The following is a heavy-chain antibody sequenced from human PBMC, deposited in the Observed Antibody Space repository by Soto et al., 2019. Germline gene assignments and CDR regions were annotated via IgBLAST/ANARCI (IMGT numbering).Heavy chain of an antibody. CDR3: ARDAPPDDY. Sequence: SETLSLTCTVSGSSISSSGYYWGWIRQPPGKGLEWIGSIYYSRNTDDNPSLESRVPISVDTSKNQFCLTVTSVTAADTAVYYCARDAPPDDYWGQGTLVTVSS. CDR2: IYYSRNT. V-gene: IGHV4-39*02. J-gene: IGHJ4*02. CDR1: GSSISSSGYY.